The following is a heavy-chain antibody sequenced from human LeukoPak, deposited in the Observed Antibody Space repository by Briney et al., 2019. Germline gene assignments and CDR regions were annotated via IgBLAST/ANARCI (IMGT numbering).Heavy chain of an antibody. CDR1: GFTFSSYS. D-gene: IGHD2-2*01. Sequence: GGSLRLSCAASGFTFSSYSMNWVRQAPGKGLEWVSSISSSSSYIYYADSVKGRFTISRDNAKNSLYLQMNSLRAEDTAVYYCARLNCSSTSCYLAAFDIWGQGTMVTVSS. CDR2: ISSSSSYI. CDR3: ARLNCSSTSCYLAAFDI. J-gene: IGHJ3*02. V-gene: IGHV3-21*01.